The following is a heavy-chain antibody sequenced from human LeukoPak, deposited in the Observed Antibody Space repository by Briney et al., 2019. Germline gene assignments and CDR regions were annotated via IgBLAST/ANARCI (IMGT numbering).Heavy chain of an antibody. V-gene: IGHV3-23*01. CDR3: AKSPRDSSSWANFDY. CDR1: DFTFSTHA. CDR2: ISGSGGST. J-gene: IGHJ4*02. D-gene: IGHD6-13*01. Sequence: GGSLRLSCVAFDFTFSTHAMSWVRQAPGKGLEWVSTISGSGGSTYYADSVKGRFTISRDNSKDTLYLQMNSLRAEDTAVYYCAKSPRDSSSWANFDYWGQGTLVTVSS.